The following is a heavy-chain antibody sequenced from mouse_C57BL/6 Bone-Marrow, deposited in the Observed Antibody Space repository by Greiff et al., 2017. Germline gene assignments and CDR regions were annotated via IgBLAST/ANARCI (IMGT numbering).Heavy chain of an antibody. CDR3: ARRIYYGYGGPFYAMDY. V-gene: IGHV5-6*01. CDR2: ISSGGSYT. D-gene: IGHD2-2*01. CDR1: GFTFSSYG. J-gene: IGHJ4*01. Sequence: EVQLVESGGDLVKPGGSLKLSCAASGFTFSSYGMSWVRQTPDKRLEWVATISSGGSYTYYPDSVKGRFTISSDNAKNTLYLQMSSLKSEDTAMYYCARRIYYGYGGPFYAMDYWGQGTSVTVSS.